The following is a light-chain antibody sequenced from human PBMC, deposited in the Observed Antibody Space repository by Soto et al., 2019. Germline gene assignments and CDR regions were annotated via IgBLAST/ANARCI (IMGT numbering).Light chain of an antibody. CDR3: QQYDGLSRT. J-gene: IGKJ3*01. CDR1: QTLSSSY. CDR2: GTS. V-gene: IGKV3-20*01. Sequence: EIVLTQSPGTLSLSLGERATLSCRASQTLSSSYLAWFQQKPGQAPTLLIYGTSRRAPGIPDRFSASGSGTDFTLTISRLEPEDFAMYYCQQYDGLSRTFGPGTKVDIK.